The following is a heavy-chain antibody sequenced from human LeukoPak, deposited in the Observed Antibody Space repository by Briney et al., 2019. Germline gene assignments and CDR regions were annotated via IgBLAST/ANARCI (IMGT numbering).Heavy chain of an antibody. CDR2: INHSGST. CDR1: GGSFSGYY. Sequence: PSETLSLTCAVYGGSFSGYYWSWIRQPPGKGLEWIGEINHSGSTNYNPSLKSRVTISVDTSKNQFSLKLSSVTAADTAVYYCARGRTIQLWSDPVFDYWGQGTLVTVSS. J-gene: IGHJ4*02. D-gene: IGHD5-18*01. CDR3: ARGRTIQLWSDPVFDY. V-gene: IGHV4-34*01.